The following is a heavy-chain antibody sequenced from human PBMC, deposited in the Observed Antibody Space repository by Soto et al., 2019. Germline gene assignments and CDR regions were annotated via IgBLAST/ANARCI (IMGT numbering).Heavy chain of an antibody. CDR1: GGSISSSNW. V-gene: IGHV4-4*02. CDR2: IYHSGST. Sequence: SETLSLTCAVSGGSISSSNWWSWVRQPPGKGLEWIGEIYHSGSTNYNPSLKSRVTISVDKSKNQFSLKLSSVTAADTAVYYCARSIMTTVIYSDYWGHGTLVTVSS. J-gene: IGHJ4*01. D-gene: IGHD4-17*01. CDR3: ARSIMTTVIYSDY.